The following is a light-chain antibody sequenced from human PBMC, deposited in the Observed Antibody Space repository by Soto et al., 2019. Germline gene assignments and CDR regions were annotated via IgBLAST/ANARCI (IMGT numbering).Light chain of an antibody. V-gene: IGKV3-20*01. CDR2: GAS. CDR3: QQYGSSPWT. CDR1: QSVSSSY. J-gene: IGKJ1*01. Sequence: EIVLTQSPGTLSLSPGERATLSCRASQSVSSSYLAWYQQKPGQAPRLLISGASSRATGIPDRFSGSGSGTDFTLNISRLEPEDFAVYYCQQYGSSPWTFGQGTKVEIK.